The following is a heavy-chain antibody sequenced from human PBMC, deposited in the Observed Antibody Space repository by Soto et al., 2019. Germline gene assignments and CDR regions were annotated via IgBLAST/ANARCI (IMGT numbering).Heavy chain of an antibody. CDR1: GGTSTRYA. CDR2: IAPMFGTS. V-gene: IGHV1-69*06. D-gene: IGHD3-3*01. CDR3: NRGSEYDFWSGYL. J-gene: IGHJ4*02. Sequence: QERLVQSGAELRKPGSSVKVSCKVTGGTSTRYAINWVRQAPGQGLEWMGGIAPMFGTSKYAQKFQGRVTITADTSTNIAYMELRSLRSEDTAVYYCNRGSEYDFWSGYLWGQGTLVSVSS.